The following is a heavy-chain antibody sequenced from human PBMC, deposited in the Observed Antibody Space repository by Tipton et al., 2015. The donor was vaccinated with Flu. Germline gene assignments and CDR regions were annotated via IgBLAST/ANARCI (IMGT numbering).Heavy chain of an antibody. CDR1: GASIGDNDYY. CDR2: IYYSGST. Sequence: TLSLTCSVSGASIGDNDYYWAWIRQPPGKRLEWIGNIYYSGSTFYNPSLKSRVTISLDKSTNQFSLRLSSVTAADTAIYYCAIDDFGSSWYGYWGQGSLVTVSS. V-gene: IGHV4-39*07. J-gene: IGHJ4*02. CDR3: AIDDFGSSWYGY. D-gene: IGHD6-13*01.